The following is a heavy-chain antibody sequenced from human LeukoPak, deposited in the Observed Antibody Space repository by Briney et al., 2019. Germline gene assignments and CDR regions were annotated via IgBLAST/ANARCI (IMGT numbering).Heavy chain of an antibody. CDR2: ISGSGGST. CDR1: GFTFSSYA. J-gene: IGHJ6*02. Sequence: GGSLRLSCAASGFTFSSYAMSWVRQAPGKGLEWVSAISGSGGSTYYADSVKGRFTISRDNSKNTLYLQMNSLRAEDTAVYYCVRDWGSKGGYGMDVWGQGTTVTVSS. V-gene: IGHV3-23*01. CDR3: VRDWGSKGGYGMDV. D-gene: IGHD3-16*01.